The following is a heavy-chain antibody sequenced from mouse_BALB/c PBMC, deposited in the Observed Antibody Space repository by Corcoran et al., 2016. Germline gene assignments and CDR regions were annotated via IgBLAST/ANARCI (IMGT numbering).Heavy chain of an antibody. CDR1: GYTFTNYG. D-gene: IGHD2-4*01. Sequence: QIQLVQSGPELKKPGETVKISCKASGYTFTNYGMNWVKQAPGKGLKWMGWINTYTGEPTYADDFKGRFAFSLETSASTAYVQINNLKNEDTATDCCARVITTTYYFDYWGQGTTLTVSS. CDR2: INTYTGEP. J-gene: IGHJ2*01. V-gene: IGHV9-3-1*01. CDR3: ARVITTTYYFDY.